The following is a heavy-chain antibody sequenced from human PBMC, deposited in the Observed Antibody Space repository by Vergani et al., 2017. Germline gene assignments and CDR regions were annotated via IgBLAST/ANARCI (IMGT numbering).Heavy chain of an antibody. Sequence: EVQLVESGGGLVQPGGSLRLSCAASGFTFSSYWMSWVRQAPGKGLECVAIIKQDGSEKYYVDSVKGRFTISRDNAKNSLYLQMNSLRAEDTAVYYCARDYGDYVGYYYGMDVWGQGTTVTVSS. V-gene: IGHV3-7*01. D-gene: IGHD4-17*01. CDR3: ARDYGDYVGYYYGMDV. J-gene: IGHJ6*02. CDR2: IKQDGSEK. CDR1: GFTFSSYW.